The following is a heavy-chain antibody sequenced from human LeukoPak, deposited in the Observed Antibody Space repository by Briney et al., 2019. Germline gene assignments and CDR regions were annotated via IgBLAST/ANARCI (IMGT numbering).Heavy chain of an antibody. J-gene: IGHJ3*02. Sequence: ASVKVSCKASGYTFTSYGISWVRQAPGQGLEWMGWISAYNGNTNYAQKLQGRVTMTTDTSTSTAYMELRSLRSDDTAVYYCARQYSSGWHPNDAFDIWGQGTMVTVSS. CDR2: ISAYNGNT. CDR1: GYTFTSYG. CDR3: ARQYSSGWHPNDAFDI. V-gene: IGHV1-18*01. D-gene: IGHD6-19*01.